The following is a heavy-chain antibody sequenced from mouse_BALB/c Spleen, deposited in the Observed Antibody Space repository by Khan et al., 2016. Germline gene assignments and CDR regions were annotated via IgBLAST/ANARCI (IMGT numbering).Heavy chain of an antibody. J-gene: IGHJ4*01. D-gene: IGHD2-10*02. Sequence: VQLQQPGPELVKPGASVKMSCKASGYTFTNYVMHWVKQKPGQGLEWIGYINRYNDGTKYNEKFKGKATLTSDKSSSTAYMELSSLTSEDSAVFYCTREYGNFRDYWGQGTSVTVSS. CDR2: INRYNDGT. V-gene: IGHV1S136*01. CDR1: GYTFTNYV. CDR3: TREYGNFRDY.